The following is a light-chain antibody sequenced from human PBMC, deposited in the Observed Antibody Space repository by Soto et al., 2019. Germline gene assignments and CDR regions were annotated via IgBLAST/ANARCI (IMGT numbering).Light chain of an antibody. Sequence: DIQMTQSPSTLSASVGDRVTITCRASQSISSWLAWYQQKPVKAPKLLIYKASSLESGAPSRFSGSGSGTEFTLTISSLQPDDFATYYCQQYNSYSPLTFGGGTKVVIK. V-gene: IGKV1-5*03. CDR3: QQYNSYSPLT. CDR1: QSISSW. J-gene: IGKJ4*01. CDR2: KAS.